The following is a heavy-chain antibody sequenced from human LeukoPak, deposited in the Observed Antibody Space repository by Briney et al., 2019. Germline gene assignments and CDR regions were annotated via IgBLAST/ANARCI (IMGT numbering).Heavy chain of an antibody. V-gene: IGHV3-30*03. CDR1: GFTFSSYG. Sequence: GGSLRLSCAASGFTFSSYGMHWVRQAPGKGLEWVAVISYDGSNKYYADSVKGRFTISRDDAKESLYLQMNSLRAEDTAIYYCARQGSGIAATDKIDYWGQGALVTVSS. D-gene: IGHD6-13*01. J-gene: IGHJ4*02. CDR2: ISYDGSNK. CDR3: ARQGSGIAATDKIDY.